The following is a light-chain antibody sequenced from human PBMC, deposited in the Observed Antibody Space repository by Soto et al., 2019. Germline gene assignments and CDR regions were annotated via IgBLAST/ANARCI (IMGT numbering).Light chain of an antibody. J-gene: IGLJ1*01. CDR3: CSYAGGYTWV. CDR2: EVT. V-gene: IGLV2-8*01. Sequence: QSALTQPPSASGSPGQSVTISCTGTSSDVGGYDYVSWYQQHPGKAPKLMIYEVTIRPSGVPARFSGSKSGNTASLTISGLQADDEADYYCCSYAGGYTWVFGTGTKVTVL. CDR1: SSDVGGYDY.